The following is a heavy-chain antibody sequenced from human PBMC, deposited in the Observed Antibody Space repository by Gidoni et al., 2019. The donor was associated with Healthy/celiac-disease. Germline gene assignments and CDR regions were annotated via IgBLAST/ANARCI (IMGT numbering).Heavy chain of an antibody. J-gene: IGHJ4*02. CDR3: ARGAMVRGLLSPSFDY. CDR1: GGSFSGYY. Sequence: QVQLQQWGAGLLKPSETLSLTCAVYGGSFSGYYWSWIRQPPGKGLEWIGEINHSGSTNYNPSLKSRVTISVDTSKNQFSLKLSSVTAADTAVYYCARGAMVRGLLSPSFDYWGQGTLVTVSS. V-gene: IGHV4-34*01. CDR2: INHSGST. D-gene: IGHD3-10*01.